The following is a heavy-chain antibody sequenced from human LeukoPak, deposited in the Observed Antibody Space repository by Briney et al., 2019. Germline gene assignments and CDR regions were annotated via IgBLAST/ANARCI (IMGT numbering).Heavy chain of an antibody. J-gene: IGHJ5*02. CDR3: ARIGTGYSSSYNWFDP. V-gene: IGHV4-34*01. CDR1: GGSFSGYY. D-gene: IGHD6-6*01. CDR2: INHSGST. Sequence: SETLSLTCAVYGGSFSGYYWSWIRQPPGKGLEWIGEINHSGSTNYNPSLKSRVTISVDTSKNQFSLKLSSVTAADAAVYYCARIGTGYSSSYNWFDPWGQGTLVTVSS.